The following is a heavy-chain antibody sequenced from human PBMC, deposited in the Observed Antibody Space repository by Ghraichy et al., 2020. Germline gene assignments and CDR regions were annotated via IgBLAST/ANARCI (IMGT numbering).Heavy chain of an antibody. CDR1: GGSIYSNNW. J-gene: IGHJ4*02. CDR3: AREPISTRVFDS. Sequence: SQTISLTCDVSGGSIYSNNWWSWVRQTPGKGLEWIGEIYHSGSTNFNPSLKSRVTIAIDMSKNQFSLNLRSVTAADTAVYYCAREPISTRVFDSWGQGALVTVSS. V-gene: IGHV4-4*02. D-gene: IGHD1-1*01. CDR2: IYHSGST.